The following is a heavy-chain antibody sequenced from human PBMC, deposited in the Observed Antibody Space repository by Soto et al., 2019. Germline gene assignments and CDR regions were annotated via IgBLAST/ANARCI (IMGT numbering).Heavy chain of an antibody. D-gene: IGHD5-18*01. CDR1: GYTLTELS. J-gene: IGHJ6*02. V-gene: IGHV1-24*01. CDR3: ATGIQLWQRGTSYYCYGMDV. CDR2: FDPEDGET. Sequence: QVQLVQSGAEVKKPGASVKVSCKVSGYTLTELSMHWVRQAPGKGLEWMGGFDPEDGETIYAQKFQGRVTMTEDTSTDTAYMELSSLRSEDTAVYYCATGIQLWQRGTSYYCYGMDVWGQGTTVTVSS.